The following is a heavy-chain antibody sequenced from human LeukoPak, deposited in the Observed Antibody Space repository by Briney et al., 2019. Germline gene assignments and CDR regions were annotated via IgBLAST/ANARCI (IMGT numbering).Heavy chain of an antibody. CDR2: ITWNSDYK. J-gene: IGHJ4*02. Sequence: PGGSLRLSCAASGFTFDDYAMHWVRHAPGKGLEWVSGITWNSDYKVYADSVKGRFTISRDNAKNTLYLQMNSLRDEDTALYYCAKDRTPGIAAIFDYWGQGTLVTVSS. CDR3: AKDRTPGIAAIFDY. D-gene: IGHD6-13*01. V-gene: IGHV3-9*01. CDR1: GFTFDDYA.